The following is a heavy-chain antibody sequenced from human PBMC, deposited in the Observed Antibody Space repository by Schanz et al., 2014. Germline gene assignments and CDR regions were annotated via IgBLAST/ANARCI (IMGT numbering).Heavy chain of an antibody. CDR3: ARDRGHGDLPGDI. J-gene: IGHJ3*02. V-gene: IGHV4-59*01. Sequence: QVQLQESGPGLLKPSETLSLTCTVSGGSIRSYFWSWIRQPPGEGLEWLGYIYYSGSSDYNPSLKSRVSISVDTSKSQFSLKLSSVTAADTAVYYCARDRGHGDLPGDIWGQGTMVTVSS. CDR1: GGSIRSYF. D-gene: IGHD4-17*01. CDR2: IYYSGSS.